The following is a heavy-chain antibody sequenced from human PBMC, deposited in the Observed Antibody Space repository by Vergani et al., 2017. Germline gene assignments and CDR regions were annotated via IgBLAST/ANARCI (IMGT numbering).Heavy chain of an antibody. CDR3: ARDEGYYYYMDV. Sequence: QVQLVQSGAEVKKPGASVKVSCKASGYTLSSYGISWVRQAPGQGLEWMGWISAYSGNTNHAQKLHGRVTMTTDTSTSTAYMELRSLRSDDTAVYYCARDEGYYYYMDVWGKGTTVTVSS. CDR1: GYTLSSYG. J-gene: IGHJ6*03. V-gene: IGHV1-18*01. CDR2: ISAYSGNT.